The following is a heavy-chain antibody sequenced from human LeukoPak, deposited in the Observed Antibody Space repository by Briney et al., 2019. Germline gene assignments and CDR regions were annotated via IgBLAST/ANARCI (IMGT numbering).Heavy chain of an antibody. CDR2: TYYRSKWYN. CDR1: GDSVSSNSVA. J-gene: IGHJ4*02. CDR3: AGLSYTYVPI. D-gene: IGHD5-18*01. V-gene: IGHV6-1*01. Sequence: SQTLSLTCAIFGDSVSSNSVAWNWIRQSPSRGLEWLGRTYYRSKWYNEYALSVKSRITINPDTSKNHFSLQLNSVTPEDTAVYYCAGLSYTYVPIWGQGTLVTVSS.